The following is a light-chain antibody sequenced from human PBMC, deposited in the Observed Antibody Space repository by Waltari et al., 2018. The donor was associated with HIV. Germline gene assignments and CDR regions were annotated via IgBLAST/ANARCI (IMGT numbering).Light chain of an antibody. J-gene: IGLJ2*01. Sequence: QSALTQPASVSGSPGQSITLSCTGTSSDVGGYNYFSWYQQHPGKAPKLMIYEVSNRPSGVSNRFSGSKSGNTASLTISGLQAEDEADYYCSSYTSSSTLVVFGGGTKLTVL. CDR3: SSYTSSSTLVV. V-gene: IGLV2-14*01. CDR1: SSDVGGYNY. CDR2: EVS.